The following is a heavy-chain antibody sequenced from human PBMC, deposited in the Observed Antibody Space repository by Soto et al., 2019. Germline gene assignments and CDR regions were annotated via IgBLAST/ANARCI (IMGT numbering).Heavy chain of an antibody. D-gene: IGHD6-19*01. CDR3: ARDLFRYSSGWTGSDI. CDR2: ISGSGDNT. J-gene: IGHJ3*02. V-gene: IGHV3-23*01. CDR1: GFTFSNYV. Sequence: LRLSCAASGFTFSNYVMSWVRQAPGKGLEWVSSISGSGDNTYYADSVKGRFTISRDNSKNTLFLQMNSLKTEDTAVYYCARDLFRYSSGWTGSDIWGQGTMVTVSS.